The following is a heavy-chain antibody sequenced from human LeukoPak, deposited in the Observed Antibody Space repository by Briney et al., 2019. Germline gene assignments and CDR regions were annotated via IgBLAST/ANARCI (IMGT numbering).Heavy chain of an antibody. J-gene: IGHJ4*02. CDR3: TRGGYLERRGGSDY. V-gene: IGHV1-69*06. CDR1: RGTFSSHT. D-gene: IGHD1-1*01. Sequence: SVKVSCKASRGTFSSHTITWVRQAPGQGLEWMGEIMPMFGTANSPQKFQGRVTITADKSTSTAYMELSSLRSEDTAVYYCTRGGYLERRGGSDYWGQGTLVTVSS. CDR2: IMPMFGTA.